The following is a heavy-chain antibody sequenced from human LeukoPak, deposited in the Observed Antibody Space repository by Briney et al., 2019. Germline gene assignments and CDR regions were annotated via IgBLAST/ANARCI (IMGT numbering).Heavy chain of an antibody. D-gene: IGHD6-19*01. CDR2: ISSDGGNK. V-gene: IGHV3-30*03. Sequence: GGSLRLSCAASGFTFSSYGMHWVRQAPGKGLEWVAVISSDGGNKYYADSVKGRFTISRDNSKNTLYLQMNSLRAEDTAVYYCARVGIAVAGDPFDYWGQGTLVTVSS. CDR3: ARVGIAVAGDPFDY. CDR1: GFTFSSYG. J-gene: IGHJ4*02.